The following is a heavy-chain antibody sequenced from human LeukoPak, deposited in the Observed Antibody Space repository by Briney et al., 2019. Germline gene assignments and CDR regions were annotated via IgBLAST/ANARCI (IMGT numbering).Heavy chain of an antibody. J-gene: IGHJ4*02. CDR2: IYYSGST. V-gene: IGHV4-31*03. CDR1: GRSMSSGGYY. D-gene: IGHD5-24*01. Sequence: SETLSLTCTVSGRSMSSGGYYWSWIRQHPGKGLERIGYIYYSGSTYYNPSLKSRVTISVDTSKNQFSLKLSSVTAADTAVYYCARDDGYSAFDYWGQGTLVTVSS. CDR3: ARDDGYSAFDY.